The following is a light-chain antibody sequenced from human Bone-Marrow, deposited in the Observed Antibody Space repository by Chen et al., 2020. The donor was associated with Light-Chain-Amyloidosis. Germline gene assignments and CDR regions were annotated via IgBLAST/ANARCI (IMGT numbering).Light chain of an antibody. CDR2: DDS. J-gene: IGLJ3*02. CDR3: HVWDRRSDRPV. CDR1: NIGSTS. V-gene: IGLV3-21*02. Sequence: SYVLTQPSSVSVAPGQTAPIACGGNNIGSTSVHWYQQTPGQAPLLVVYDDSDRPSGIPERLSGSNSGTTATLTLSRVEAGDEADYYCHVWDRRSDRPVFGGGTKLTVL.